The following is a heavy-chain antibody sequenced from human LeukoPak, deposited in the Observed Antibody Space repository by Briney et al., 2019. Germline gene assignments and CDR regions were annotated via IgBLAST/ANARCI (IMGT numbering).Heavy chain of an antibody. CDR3: ARNRGVCSGGSCYSYWFDP. CDR2: IYYSDST. Sequence: PSETLSLTCAVSGGSISSGGYSWSWIRQPPGKGQEWIGYIYYSDSTYYNPSLKSRVTISIDTSKNQFSLKLNSVTAADTAVYYCARNRGVCSGGSCYSYWFDPWGQGTLVTVSS. CDR1: GGSISSGGYS. D-gene: IGHD2-15*01. J-gene: IGHJ5*02. V-gene: IGHV4-30-4*07.